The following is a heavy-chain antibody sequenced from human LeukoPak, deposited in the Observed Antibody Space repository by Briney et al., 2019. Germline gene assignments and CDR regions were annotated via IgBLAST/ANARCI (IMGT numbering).Heavy chain of an antibody. J-gene: IGHJ6*03. Sequence: SETLSLTCAVYGGSFSGYYWSWIRQPPGKGLEWIGEINHSGSTNYNPSLKSRVTISVDTSKNQFSLKLSSVTAADTAVYYCARTIRCSSTSCYAWGYYYYYYMDVWGKGTTVTISS. CDR3: ARTIRCSSTSCYAWGYYYYYYMDV. V-gene: IGHV4-34*01. CDR1: GGSFSGYY. CDR2: INHSGST. D-gene: IGHD2-2*01.